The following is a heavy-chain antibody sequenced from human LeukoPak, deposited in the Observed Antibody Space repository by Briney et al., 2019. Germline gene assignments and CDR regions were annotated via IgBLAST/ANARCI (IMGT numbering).Heavy chain of an antibody. CDR1: GGSFSGYY. Sequence: SETLSLTCAVYGGSFSGYYWSCIRQPPGKGLEWIGEINHSGRTNYNPSLKSRVTISVDTSKNQFSLKLSSVTAADTAVYYCARGSLYYYDSSGYYQGPFDYWGQGTLVTVSS. CDR2: INHSGRT. D-gene: IGHD3-22*01. CDR3: ARGSLYYYDSSGYYQGPFDY. J-gene: IGHJ4*02. V-gene: IGHV4-34*01.